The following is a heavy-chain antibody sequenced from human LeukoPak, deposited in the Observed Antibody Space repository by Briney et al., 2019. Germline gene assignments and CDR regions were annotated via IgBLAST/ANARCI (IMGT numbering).Heavy chain of an antibody. Sequence: GGSLRLSCAASGFTLSSYSMNWVRQAPGKGLDWFSYISSSSSTIYYADSVKGRFTISRDNAKNSLYLQMNSLRDEDTAVYYCARLVITFGGVIVGFDYYYGMDVWGQGTTVTVSS. CDR1: GFTLSSYS. V-gene: IGHV3-48*02. D-gene: IGHD3-16*02. CDR3: ARLVITFGGVIVGFDYYYGMDV. J-gene: IGHJ6*02. CDR2: ISSSSSTI.